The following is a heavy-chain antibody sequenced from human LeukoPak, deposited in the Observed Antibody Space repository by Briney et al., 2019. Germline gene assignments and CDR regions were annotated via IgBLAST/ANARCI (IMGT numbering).Heavy chain of an antibody. CDR2: IYPSDSDT. CDR1: GYTFTSYW. CDR3: ARRERKQGTYYYYYGMDV. Sequence: GESLKISCQGFGYTFTSYWIAWVRQMPGKGLEWMGIIYPSDSDTRYSPSFQGQVTISADKSISTAYLQWSSLKASDTAIYYCARRERKQGTYYYYYGMDVWGQGTTVTVSS. V-gene: IGHV5-51*01. J-gene: IGHJ6*02.